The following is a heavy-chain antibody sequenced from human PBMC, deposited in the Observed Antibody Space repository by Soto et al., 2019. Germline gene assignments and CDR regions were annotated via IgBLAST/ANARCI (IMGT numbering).Heavy chain of an antibody. CDR1: GFTFSSYW. D-gene: IGHD3-22*01. CDR3: ARGDGDYYDGNGYLGRH. V-gene: IGHV3-74*01. CDR2: INSDGSRT. J-gene: IGHJ4*02. Sequence: EVQLVESGGGIVQPGGSLRLSCAAAGFTFSSYWMHCVRQAPGKGRVWVSRINSDGSRTSYADSAKGRFTISRDNAKNTVYLQMNSLRAEDTAVDYCARGDGDYYDGNGYLGRHWGQGTLVTVSS.